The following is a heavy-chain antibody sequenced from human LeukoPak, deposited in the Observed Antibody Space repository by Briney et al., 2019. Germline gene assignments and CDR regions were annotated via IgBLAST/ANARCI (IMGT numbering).Heavy chain of an antibody. D-gene: IGHD2-8*02. CDR1: GFTFSSYV. J-gene: IGHJ4*02. CDR2: IGGSGGST. V-gene: IGHV3-23*01. Sequence: GGSLRLSCAASGFTFSSYVMSWVRQAPGKGLEWVSGIGGSGGSTYYADSVKGRFTISRDNAKNSLYLQMNSLRAEDTALYYCAKGSGDCFDYWGQGTLVTVSS. CDR3: AKGSGDCFDY.